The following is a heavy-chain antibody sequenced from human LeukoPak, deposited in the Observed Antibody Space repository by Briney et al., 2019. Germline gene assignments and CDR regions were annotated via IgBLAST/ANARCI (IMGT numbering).Heavy chain of an antibody. CDR3: ARTSSGWFGLIDY. CDR1: GGTFSSYA. V-gene: IGHV1-69*13. CDR2: IIPIFGTA. Sequence: WASVKVSCKASGGTFSSYAISWVRQAPGQGLEWMGGIIPIFGTANYAQKFQGRVTITADESTSTAYMELSSLRSEDTAVYYCARTSSGWFGLIDYWGQGTLVTVSS. D-gene: IGHD6-19*01. J-gene: IGHJ4*02.